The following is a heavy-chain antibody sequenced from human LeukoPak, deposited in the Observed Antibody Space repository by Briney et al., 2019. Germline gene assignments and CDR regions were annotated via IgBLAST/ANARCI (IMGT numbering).Heavy chain of an antibody. J-gene: IGHJ4*02. V-gene: IGHV3-23*01. D-gene: IGHD2-21*01. CDR3: AKRGEGD. CDR2: ISEGGDVT. Sequence: GGSLRVSCVASGFTFSSFPVSWVRQAPGKGLEWVSVISEGGDVTHYGDSMRGRFTVSRDNTRNTLSLQMTSLRAEDTAVYYCAKRGEGDWGQGTLVTVSS. CDR1: GFTFSSFP.